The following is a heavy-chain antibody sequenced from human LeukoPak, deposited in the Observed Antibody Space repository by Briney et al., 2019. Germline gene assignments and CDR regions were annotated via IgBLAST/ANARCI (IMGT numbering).Heavy chain of an antibody. J-gene: IGHJ6*02. CDR2: IYYSGST. Sequence: KASETLSLTCTVSGGSISSSSYYWGWIRQPPGKGLEWIGSIYYSGSTYYNPSLKSRVTISVDTSKNQFSLKLSSVTAADTAVYYCARPLLFVEWELLSTSMDVWGQGTTVTVSS. V-gene: IGHV4-39*01. D-gene: IGHD1-26*01. CDR3: ARPLLFVEWELLSTSMDV. CDR1: GGSISSSSYY.